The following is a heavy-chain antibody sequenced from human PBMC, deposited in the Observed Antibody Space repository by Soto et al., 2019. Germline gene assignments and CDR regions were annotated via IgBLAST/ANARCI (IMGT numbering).Heavy chain of an antibody. V-gene: IGHV3-21*01. J-gene: IGHJ4*02. CDR3: ARISLQLILGFYY. Sequence: EVQLVESGGGLVKPGGSLRLSCAASGFTFSSYSMNWVRQAPGKGLEWVSSISSSSSYIYYADSVKGRFTISRDNAKNSLYLQMNSLRAEDTAVYDCARISLQLILGFYYWGQGTLVTVSS. D-gene: IGHD3-3*02. CDR1: GFTFSSYS. CDR2: ISSSSSYI.